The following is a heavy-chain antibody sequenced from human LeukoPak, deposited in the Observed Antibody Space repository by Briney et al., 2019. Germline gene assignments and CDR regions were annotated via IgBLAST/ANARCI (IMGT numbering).Heavy chain of an antibody. D-gene: IGHD1-26*01. V-gene: IGHV1-46*01. CDR2: INPSGGST. Sequence: ASVKVSCKASGYTFTSYYMHWVRQAPGQGLEWMGIINPSGGSTSYAQKFQGRVTMTRDTSTSTVYMELSSLRSEDTAVYYCAREKVGATFREPFDYWGQGTLVTVSS. CDR3: AREKVGATFREPFDY. J-gene: IGHJ4*02. CDR1: GYTFTSYY.